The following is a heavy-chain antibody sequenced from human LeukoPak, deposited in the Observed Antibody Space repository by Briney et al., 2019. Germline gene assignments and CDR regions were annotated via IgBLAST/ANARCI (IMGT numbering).Heavy chain of an antibody. CDR3: PKEGSYSSSSPFDY. CDR1: GFTFSRYA. J-gene: IGHJ4*02. V-gene: IGHV3-23*01. CDR2: ISGSGGST. D-gene: IGHD6-6*01. Sequence: GGSLRLTCAASGFTFSRYAMSWVRQAPGKGLEWVSAISGSGGSTYYADSVKGRFTISRDNSKNTLYLQMNSLRAEDTAVYYCPKEGSYSSSSPFDYWGQGTLDTVSS.